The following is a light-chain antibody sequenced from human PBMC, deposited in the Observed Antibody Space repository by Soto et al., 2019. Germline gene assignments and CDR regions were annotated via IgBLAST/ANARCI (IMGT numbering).Light chain of an antibody. CDR3: SSYTSSSTYV. V-gene: IGLV2-14*01. CDR2: DVS. Sequence: QSALTQPASVSGSPGQSITITCTGSTSDIGSYNYVSWYLQDPGKAPKLIIYDVSYRPSGVSNRFFGSKSGNTASLTISALQAEDEADYYCSSYTSSSTYVLGTGTKVTVL. J-gene: IGLJ1*01. CDR1: TSDIGSYNY.